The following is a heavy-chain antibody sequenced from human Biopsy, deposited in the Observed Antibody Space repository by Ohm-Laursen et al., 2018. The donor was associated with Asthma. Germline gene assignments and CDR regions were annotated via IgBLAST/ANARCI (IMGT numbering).Heavy chain of an antibody. V-gene: IGHV1-3*01. CDR2: INAGNGNT. CDR3: ARTYYDFLTGQVKDAFGI. D-gene: IGHD3-9*01. J-gene: IGHJ3*02. Sequence: VASVKVSCKASGYNFISFAIHWVRQAPGQRLEWMGWINAGNGNTKYPQKFQGRVSITRDTSASTAYMELTSLRSEDTAAYYCARTYYDFLTGQVKDAFGIWGQGTMVTVSS. CDR1: GYNFISFA.